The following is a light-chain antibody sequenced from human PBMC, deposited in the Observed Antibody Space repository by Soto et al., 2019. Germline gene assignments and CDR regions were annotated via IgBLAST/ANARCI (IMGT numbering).Light chain of an antibody. J-gene: IGLJ2*01. CDR2: SNN. CDR3: VAWDDSLNGVL. V-gene: IGLV1-44*01. CDR1: SSNIGSYT. Sequence: QSALTQPPSASGTPGQRVTISCSGSSSNIGSYTVSWYQQLPGAAPKLLIYSNNQRPSGVPDRFSGSKSGTSASLGISGLQSEDEADYYCVAWDDSLNGVLFGGGTKVTVL.